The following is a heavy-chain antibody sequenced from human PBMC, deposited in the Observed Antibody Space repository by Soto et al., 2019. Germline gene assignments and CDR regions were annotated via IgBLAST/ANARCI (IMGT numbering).Heavy chain of an antibody. Sequence: SVKVSCKASGGTFSSYAISWLRQAPGQGLEWMGGIIPIFGTANYAQKFQGRVTITADESTSTAYMELSSLRSEDTAVYYCAREGEVTTNFDYWGQGTLVTVSS. V-gene: IGHV1-69*13. CDR1: GGTFSSYA. J-gene: IGHJ4*02. CDR2: IIPIFGTA. D-gene: IGHD2-21*02. CDR3: AREGEVTTNFDY.